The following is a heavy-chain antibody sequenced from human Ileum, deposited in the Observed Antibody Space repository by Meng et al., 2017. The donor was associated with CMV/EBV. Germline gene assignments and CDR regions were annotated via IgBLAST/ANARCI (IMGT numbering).Heavy chain of an antibody. CDR3: TRDTSDCSSTSCYYYYYYGMDV. V-gene: IGHV3-49*04. CDR2: IRSKAYGGTT. J-gene: IGHJ6*02. CDR1: GFTFGDYA. Sequence: GESLKISCTASGFTFGDYAMSWVRQAPGKGLEWVGFIRSKAYGGTTEYAASVKGRFTISRDDPTSIAYLRMNSLKTEGTAVYYCTRDTSDCSSTSCYYYYYYGMDVWGQGTTVTVSS. D-gene: IGHD2-2*01.